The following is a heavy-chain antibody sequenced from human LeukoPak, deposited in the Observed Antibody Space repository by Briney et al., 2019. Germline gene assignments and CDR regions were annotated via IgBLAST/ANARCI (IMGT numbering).Heavy chain of an antibody. CDR3: AREGGTVVVGRFDY. V-gene: IGHV3-30*02. CDR1: GINFRASG. J-gene: IGHJ4*02. Sequence: GGSLRLSCAASGINFRASGMHWVRQAPGMGLEWVTFIQTDGSDRRYAASVAGRFTISRDDSKNTVYLHMNSLRPDDSALYYCAREGGTVVVGRFDYWDQGTLVTVSS. D-gene: IGHD2-2*01. CDR2: IQTDGSDR.